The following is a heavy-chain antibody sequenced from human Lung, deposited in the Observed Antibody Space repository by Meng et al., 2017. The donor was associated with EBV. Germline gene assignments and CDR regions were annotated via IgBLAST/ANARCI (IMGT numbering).Heavy chain of an antibody. Sequence: QAQLCQLGGEVKKPGASVKVSCKASGYTFTNYGITWVRQAPGQGLEWMGWISAYNGDTNYAQTLQGRVTMTTDTSTSTAYMELRSLRSDDTAVYYCTRVEVGITSGDYWGQGTLVTVSS. J-gene: IGHJ4*02. CDR3: TRVEVGITSGDY. V-gene: IGHV1-18*01. CDR2: ISAYNGDT. D-gene: IGHD1-26*01. CDR1: GYTFTNYG.